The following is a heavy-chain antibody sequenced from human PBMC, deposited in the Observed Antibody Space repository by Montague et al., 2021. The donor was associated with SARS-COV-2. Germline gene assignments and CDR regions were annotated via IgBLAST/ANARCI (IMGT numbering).Heavy chain of an antibody. V-gene: IGHV4-39*01. Sequence: SETLSLTCTVSGGSISSSSYYWGWIRQPPGKGLEWIGSIYYSGRTYYNPSLKSRVTISVDTSENQFSLKPSSVTAADPAVYYCACPTYYYDSSGSDAFDIWGQGTMVTVSS. CDR2: IYYSGRT. CDR3: ACPTYYYDSSGSDAFDI. CDR1: GGSISSSSYY. J-gene: IGHJ3*02. D-gene: IGHD3-22*01.